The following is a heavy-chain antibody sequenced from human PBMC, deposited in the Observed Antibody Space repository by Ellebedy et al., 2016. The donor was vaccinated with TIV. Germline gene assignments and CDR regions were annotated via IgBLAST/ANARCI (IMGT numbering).Heavy chain of an antibody. V-gene: IGHV4-61*03. CDR1: DGSVSNRGYY. CDR2: FHFTGST. J-gene: IGHJ6*02. Sequence: SETLSLTXSVSDGSVSNRGYYWAWLRQPPGKGLEWIGHFHFTGSTDYNPSLKSRFTISVDTSKNHFSLIVTSVTAADTAVYFCAGGTHYYYGWDVWGQGTTVIVS. CDR3: AGGTHYYYGWDV.